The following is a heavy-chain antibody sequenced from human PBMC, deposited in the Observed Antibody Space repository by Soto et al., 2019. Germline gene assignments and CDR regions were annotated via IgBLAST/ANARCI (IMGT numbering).Heavy chain of an antibody. CDR3: AKDLGRSLDY. CDR1: GFTFSSYG. V-gene: IGHV3-30*18. CDR2: ISYDGSNK. J-gene: IGHJ4*02. Sequence: QVQLVESGGGAVQPGRSLRLSCAASGFTFSSYGMHWVRQAPGKGLEWVAVISYDGSNKYYADSVKGRFTISRDNSKNTLYLQMNSLRAEDTAVYYCAKDLGRSLDYWGQGTLVTVSS.